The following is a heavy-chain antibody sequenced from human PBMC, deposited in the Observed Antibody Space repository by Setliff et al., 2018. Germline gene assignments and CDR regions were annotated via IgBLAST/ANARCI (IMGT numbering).Heavy chain of an antibody. CDR2: IKPNTGGT. Sequence: GASVKVSCKASGYTFTGHYLHWVRQAPGQGLEWMGRIKPNTGGTTYAQKFLGRVTMTGVTSINTTYMALSGLRSDDTAVYYCARTAYYGSGTFPYYYYYYLDVWGKGTTVTVSS. V-gene: IGHV1-2*06. CDR3: ARTAYYGSGTFPYYYYYYLDV. CDR1: GYTFTGHY. D-gene: IGHD3-10*01. J-gene: IGHJ6*03.